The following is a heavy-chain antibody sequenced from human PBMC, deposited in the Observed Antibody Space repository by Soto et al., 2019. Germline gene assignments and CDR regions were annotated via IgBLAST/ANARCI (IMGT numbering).Heavy chain of an antibody. Sequence: ASVKVSCKASGFGFSSYGFSWVRQAPGQGLECMGWVSAFNGDTHYGQRFQGRLTMTTDTSTSTVYMELRSLRSDDTAVYYCARGGQKNVYTSIGPWGQGTLVTVSS. V-gene: IGHV1-18*04. CDR3: ARGGQKNVYTSIGP. D-gene: IGHD1-1*01. CDR1: GFGFSSYG. CDR2: VSAFNGDT. J-gene: IGHJ5*02.